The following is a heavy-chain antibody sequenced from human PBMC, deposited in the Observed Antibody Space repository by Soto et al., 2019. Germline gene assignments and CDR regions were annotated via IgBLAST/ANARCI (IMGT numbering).Heavy chain of an antibody. Sequence: GSLRLSCAASGFTFSSYSMNWVRQAPGKGLEWVSSISSSSSYIYYADSVKGRFTISRDNAKNSLYLQMNSLRAEDTAVYYCARDQDQDGDFEFDYWGQGTLVTVSS. CDR3: ARDQDQDGDFEFDY. V-gene: IGHV3-21*01. J-gene: IGHJ4*02. CDR1: GFTFSSYS. CDR2: ISSSSSYI. D-gene: IGHD4-17*01.